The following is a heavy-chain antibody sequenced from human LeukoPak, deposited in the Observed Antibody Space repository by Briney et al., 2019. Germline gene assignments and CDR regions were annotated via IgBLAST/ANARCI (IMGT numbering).Heavy chain of an antibody. D-gene: IGHD6-13*01. CDR2: IYHSGST. Sequence: SETLSLTCAVSGGSISSGGYSWSWIRQPPGRGLEWIGYIYHSGSTYYNPSLKSRVTISVDRSKNQFSLKLSSVTAADTAVYYRARDRLGRSWQRGFGPWGQGTLVTVSS. J-gene: IGHJ5*02. CDR3: ARDRLGRSWQRGFGP. CDR1: GGSISSGGYS. V-gene: IGHV4-30-2*01.